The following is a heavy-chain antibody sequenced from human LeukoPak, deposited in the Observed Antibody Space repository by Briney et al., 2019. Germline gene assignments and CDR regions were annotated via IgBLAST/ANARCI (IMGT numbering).Heavy chain of an antibody. D-gene: IGHD6-19*01. CDR2: IYYSGST. J-gene: IGHJ6*02. CDR3: ARGHSSGWRYYYYGMDV. V-gene: IGHV4-59*01. CDR1: GGSISSYY. Sequence: PSETLSLTCTVSGGSISSYYWSWIRQPPGKGLEWIGYIYYSGSTNYNPSLKNRVTISVDTSKNQFSLKLSSVTAADTAVYYCARGHSSGWRYYYYGMDVWGQGTTVTVSS.